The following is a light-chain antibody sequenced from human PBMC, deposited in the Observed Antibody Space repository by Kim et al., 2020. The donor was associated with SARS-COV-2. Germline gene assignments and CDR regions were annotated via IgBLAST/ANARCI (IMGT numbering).Light chain of an antibody. Sequence: EIVLTQSPATLSLSPGERATLSCRASQSVITSFAWYQQNPGQAPRLLIYDALSRATGIPARFSGSGSGTDFTLTISSLEPEDFAVYYCQQRSNWPITFGQGTQVEIK. CDR2: DAL. CDR1: QSVITS. V-gene: IGKV3-11*01. J-gene: IGKJ5*01. CDR3: QQRSNWPIT.